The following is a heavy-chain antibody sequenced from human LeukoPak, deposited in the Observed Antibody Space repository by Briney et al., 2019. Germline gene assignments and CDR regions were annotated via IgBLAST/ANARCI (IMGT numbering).Heavy chain of an antibody. CDR3: ARGPFRLRLGELSFDLFDY. V-gene: IGHV1-69*01. CDR1: GGTVSSYA. Sequence: GASVKVSCKASGGTVSSYAISWVRQAPGQGLEWMGGIIPIFGTANYAQKFQGRVTITADESTSTAYMELSSLRSEDTAVYYCARGPFRLRLGELSFDLFDYWGQGTLVTVSS. J-gene: IGHJ4*02. D-gene: IGHD3-16*02. CDR2: IIPIFGTA.